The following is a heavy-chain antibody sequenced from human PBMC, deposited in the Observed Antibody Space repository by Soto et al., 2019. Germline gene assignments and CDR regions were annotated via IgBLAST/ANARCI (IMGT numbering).Heavy chain of an antibody. Sequence: GGSLRLSCAASGFTFSSYAMSWVRQAPGKGLEWVSAISGSGGSTYYADSVKGRFTISRDNSKNTLYLQMNSLRAEDTAVYYCAKDHYYDSSGYSFVDYWGQGTLVTVSS. CDR1: GFTFSSYA. CDR2: ISGSGGST. J-gene: IGHJ4*02. D-gene: IGHD3-22*01. V-gene: IGHV3-23*01. CDR3: AKDHYYDSSGYSFVDY.